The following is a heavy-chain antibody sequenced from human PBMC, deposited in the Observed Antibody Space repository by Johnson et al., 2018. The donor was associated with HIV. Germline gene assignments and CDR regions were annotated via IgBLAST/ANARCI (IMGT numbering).Heavy chain of an antibody. CDR1: GFTVSSNY. V-gene: IGHV3-66*02. CDR2: IYSGGST. D-gene: IGHD3-22*01. J-gene: IGHJ3*02. CDR3: ARASSGYYSDALDI. Sequence: EQLVESGGGLVQPGGSLRLSCAASGFTVSSNYMSWVRQAPGKGLEWVSVIYSGGSTYYADSVKGRFTISRDNSKNTLYLQMHSLRAEDTAVYYCARASSGYYSDALDIWGQGTMVTVSS.